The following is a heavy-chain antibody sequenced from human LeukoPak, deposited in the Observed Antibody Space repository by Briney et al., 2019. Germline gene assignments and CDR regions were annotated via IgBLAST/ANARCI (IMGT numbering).Heavy chain of an antibody. V-gene: IGHV3-23*01. CDR2: ISGSGGST. Sequence: PGGSLRLSCAASGFTFSSYAMSWVRQAPGKGLAWVSAISGSGGSTYYTDSVKGRFTISRDNSKNTLYLQMNSLRAEDTAVYYCAKLGYCSSTSCLFDYWGQGTLVTVSS. CDR1: GFTFSSYA. CDR3: AKLGYCSSTSCLFDY. D-gene: IGHD2-2*01. J-gene: IGHJ4*02.